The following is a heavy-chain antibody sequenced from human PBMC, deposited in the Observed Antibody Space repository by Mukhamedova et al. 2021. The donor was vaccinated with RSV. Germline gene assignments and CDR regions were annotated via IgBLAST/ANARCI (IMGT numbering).Heavy chain of an antibody. Sequence: KTYGGRTEYAASVKGGFTISRDDSKSVAYLQMNSLKTEDTAVYYCSRWQIIARLDLWCRGTLVTVSS. CDR2: KTYGGRT. V-gene: IGHV3-49*02. D-gene: IGHD2/OR15-2a*01. CDR3: SRWQIIARLDL. J-gene: IGHJ2*01.